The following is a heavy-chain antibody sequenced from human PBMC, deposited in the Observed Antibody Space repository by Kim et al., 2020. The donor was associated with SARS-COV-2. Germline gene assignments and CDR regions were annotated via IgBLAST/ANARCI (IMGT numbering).Heavy chain of an antibody. D-gene: IGHD6-19*01. Sequence: SETLSLTCTVSGGSISSYYWSCIRQPPGKGLEWIGYIYYSGSTNYNPSLKSQVTISVDTSKNQVSLKLSSVTAADTAMYYCARGDFSYSSGWYINYWGQGTLVTVSS. CDR2: IYYSGST. J-gene: IGHJ4*02. CDR3: ARGDFSYSSGWYINY. V-gene: IGHV4-59*01. CDR1: GGSISSYY.